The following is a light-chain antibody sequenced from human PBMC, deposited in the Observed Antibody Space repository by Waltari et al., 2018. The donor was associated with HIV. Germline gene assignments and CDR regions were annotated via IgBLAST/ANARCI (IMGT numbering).Light chain of an antibody. CDR2: SAP. Sequence: QSALTQPRSVSGSPGQSVTLSCTGSSGALDGSSFVSWYQQHPGEAPKVVIFSAPKRPAGVPDLFAGSRSGNTASLTISGLQAEDEADYFCCSFVGSYSYVFGTGTKVTVL. V-gene: IGLV2-11*01. CDR3: CSFVGSYSYV. CDR1: SGALDGSSF. J-gene: IGLJ1*01.